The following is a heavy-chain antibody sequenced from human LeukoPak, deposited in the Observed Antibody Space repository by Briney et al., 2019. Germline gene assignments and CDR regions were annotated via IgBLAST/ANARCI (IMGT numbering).Heavy chain of an antibody. Sequence: SETLSLTCAVYGGSFSGYYWSWIRQPPGKGLEWIGEINHSGSTNYNPSLKSRVTISVDTSKNQFSLKLSSVTAADTAVYYCARGRRICSGGSCYSYYFDYWGQGTLVTVPS. V-gene: IGHV4-34*01. CDR3: ARGRRICSGGSCYSYYFDY. CDR2: INHSGST. CDR1: GGSFSGYY. J-gene: IGHJ4*02. D-gene: IGHD2-15*01.